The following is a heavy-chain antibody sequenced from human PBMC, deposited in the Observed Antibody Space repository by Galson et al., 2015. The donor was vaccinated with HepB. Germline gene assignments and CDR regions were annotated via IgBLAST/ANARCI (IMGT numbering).Heavy chain of an antibody. J-gene: IGHJ6*02. CDR3: ARGPLIVVVPAASPYGMDV. D-gene: IGHD2-2*01. CDR2: MNPNSGNT. V-gene: IGHV1-8*01. CDR1: GYTFTSYD. Sequence: SVKVSCKASGYTFTSYDINWVRQATGQGLEWMGWMNPNSGNTGYAQKFQGRVTMTRNTSISTAYMELSSLRSEDTAVYYCARGPLIVVVPAASPYGMDVWGQGTTVTVSS.